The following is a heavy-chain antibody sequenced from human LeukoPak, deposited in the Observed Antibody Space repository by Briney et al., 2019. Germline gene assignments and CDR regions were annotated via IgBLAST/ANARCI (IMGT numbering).Heavy chain of an antibody. V-gene: IGHV3-33*01. CDR2: IWYDGSNK. J-gene: IGHJ3*02. Sequence: GGSLRLSCAASGFTFSSYGMHWVRQAPGKGLEWVAVIWYDGSNKYYADSVKGRSTISRDNSKNTLYLQMNSLRAEDTAVYYCAREGVGTYSSSWSGNAFDIWGQGTVVSVSS. D-gene: IGHD6-13*01. CDR1: GFTFSSYG. CDR3: AREGVGTYSSSWSGNAFDI.